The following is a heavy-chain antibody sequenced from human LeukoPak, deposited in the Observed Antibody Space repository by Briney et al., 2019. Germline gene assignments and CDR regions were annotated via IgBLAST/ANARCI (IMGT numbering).Heavy chain of an antibody. CDR2: ISSSSSYI. CDR1: GFTFSSYR. V-gene: IGHV3-21*01. Sequence: GGSLRLSCAASGFTFSSYRMNWVRQAPGKGLEWVSSISSSSSYIYYADSVKGRFTISRDNAKNSLYLQMNSLRAEDTAVYYCARDLRTYYYGSGTGDNDYWGQGTLVTVSS. J-gene: IGHJ4*02. D-gene: IGHD3-10*01. CDR3: ARDLRTYYYGSGTGDNDY.